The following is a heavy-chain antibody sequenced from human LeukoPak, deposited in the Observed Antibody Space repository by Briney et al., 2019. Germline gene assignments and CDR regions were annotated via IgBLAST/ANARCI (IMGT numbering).Heavy chain of an antibody. J-gene: IGHJ6*02. V-gene: IGHV4-34*01. CDR2: INHSGST. D-gene: IGHD1-26*01. CDR3: ARGAVGATRFYYYYGMDV. CDR1: GGSFSGYY. Sequence: SETLSLTCVVYGGSFSGYYWSWIRQPPGKGLEWIGEINHSGSTNYNPSLKSRVTISVDTSKNQFSLKLSSVTAADTAVYYCARGAVGATRFYYYYGMDVWGQGTTVTVSS.